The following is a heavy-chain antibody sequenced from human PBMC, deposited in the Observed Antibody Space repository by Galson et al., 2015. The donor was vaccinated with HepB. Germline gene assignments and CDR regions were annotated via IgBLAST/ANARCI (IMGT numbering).Heavy chain of an antibody. Sequence: SETLSLTCAVYGGSLTNYYWSWIRQSPGKGLEWIAEINHSGRSDYNPSLKSRVTISVDTSKNQFYLNMRSMTDADVAVYFCARGGAAPMILSFWGQGTPVTVSS. CDR1: GGSLTNYY. J-gene: IGHJ4*02. CDR2: INHSGRS. V-gene: IGHV4-34*01. CDR3: ARGGAAPMILSF. D-gene: IGHD3-16*01.